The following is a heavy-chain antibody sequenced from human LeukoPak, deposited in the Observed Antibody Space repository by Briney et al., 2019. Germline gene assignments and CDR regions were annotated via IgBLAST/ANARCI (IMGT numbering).Heavy chain of an antibody. CDR2: IYYSGST. CDR3: ASLGIAVAGDYFDY. Sequence: PSETLSLTCTVSGGSISSYYWSWIRQPPGKGLEWIGYIYYSGSTNYNPSLKSRVTISVDTSKNQFSLKLSSVTAADTAVYYCASLGIAVAGDYFDYWGQGTLVTVSS. D-gene: IGHD6-19*01. J-gene: IGHJ4*02. V-gene: IGHV4-59*08. CDR1: GGSISSYY.